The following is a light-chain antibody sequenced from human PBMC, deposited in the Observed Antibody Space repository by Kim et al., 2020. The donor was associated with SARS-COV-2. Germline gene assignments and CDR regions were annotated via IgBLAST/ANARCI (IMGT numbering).Light chain of an antibody. V-gene: IGLV3-1*01. CDR3: QAWDSRNCV. CDR1: ILGDTS. Sequence: VSPGPTASFTCSGYILGDTSASWYQQKPGQSPVLVIYQDTKRPSGIPERFSGSNSGNTATLTIGGAQAMDEADYYCQAWDSRNCVFGSGTKVTVL. J-gene: IGLJ1*01. CDR2: QDT.